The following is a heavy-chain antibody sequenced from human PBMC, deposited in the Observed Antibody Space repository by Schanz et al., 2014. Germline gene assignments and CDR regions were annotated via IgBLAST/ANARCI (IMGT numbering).Heavy chain of an antibody. D-gene: IGHD2-15*01. CDR1: GYTFTAYG. Sequence: VQSVHSGTEVQKLGASVKVSCQTSGYTFTAYGINWVRQAPGQGLEWIGWISGQTGDTRYVRKMQDRVTMTSDGPSTTAFLELRSLRYDDTAVYYCAREVVLYGRGWFAPWGQGTLVTVSS. CDR3: AREVVLYGRGWFAP. J-gene: IGHJ5*02. CDR2: ISGQTGDT. V-gene: IGHV1-18*01.